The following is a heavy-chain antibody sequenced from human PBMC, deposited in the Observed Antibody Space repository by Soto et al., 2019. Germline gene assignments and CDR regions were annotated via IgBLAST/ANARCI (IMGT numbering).Heavy chain of an antibody. D-gene: IGHD3-22*01. CDR2: ISGSGGST. V-gene: IGHV3-23*01. J-gene: IGHJ4*02. CDR1: GFTFSSYA. Sequence: GGSLRLSCAASGFTFSSYAMSWVRQAPGKGLEWVSAISGSGGSTYYADSVKGRFTISRDNSNNTLYLQMNSLRAEDTAVHYCAKDHDSSALPFDYWGQGTLVTVSS. CDR3: AKDHDSSALPFDY.